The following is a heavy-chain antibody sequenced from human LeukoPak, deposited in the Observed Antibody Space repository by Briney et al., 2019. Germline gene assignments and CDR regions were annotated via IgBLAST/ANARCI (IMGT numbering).Heavy chain of an antibody. D-gene: IGHD3-22*01. CDR3: ARPTYYYDSSGYLTDLNWFDP. V-gene: IGHV1-2*02. J-gene: IGHJ5*02. CDR2: INPNSGGT. CDR1: GYTFTGYY. Sequence: GASVKVSCKASGYTFTGYYMHWVRQAPGQGLEWMGWINPNSGGTNYAQKFQGRVTMTRDTSISTAYMELSRLRSDDTAVYYCARPTYYYDSSGYLTDLNWFDPWGQGTLVTDSS.